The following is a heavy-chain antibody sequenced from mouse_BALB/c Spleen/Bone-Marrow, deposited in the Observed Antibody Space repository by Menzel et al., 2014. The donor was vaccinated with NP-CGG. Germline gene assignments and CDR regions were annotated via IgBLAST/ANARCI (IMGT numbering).Heavy chain of an antibody. V-gene: IGHV1S81*02. J-gene: IGHJ1*01. CDR3: TRSNYGYWFFDV. Sequence: QVQLQQSGAELVKPGASVKLSCKASGYTFTSYYMYWVKQRPGQGLEWIGEINPSNGGTNFNEKFKSKATLTVDKSSNPAYVQLSSLTSEDSAVYHCTRSNYGYWFFDVWGAGTTVTVSS. D-gene: IGHD1-1*01. CDR1: GYTFTSYY. CDR2: INPSNGGT.